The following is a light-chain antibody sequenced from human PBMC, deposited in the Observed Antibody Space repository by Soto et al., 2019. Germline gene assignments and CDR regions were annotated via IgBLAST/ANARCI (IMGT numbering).Light chain of an antibody. J-gene: IGKJ5*01. CDR2: GAS. CDR3: QQYGVSPL. CDR1: QSFSSSY. V-gene: IGKV3-20*01. Sequence: EIVLTQSPDTLSLSAGERATLSCRASQSFSSSYLAWYQQKPGQAPRLLIYGASNRATAIPDSFSGSGSGADFTLTISRLEPEDFAVYYCQQYGVSPLFGQGTRLEIK.